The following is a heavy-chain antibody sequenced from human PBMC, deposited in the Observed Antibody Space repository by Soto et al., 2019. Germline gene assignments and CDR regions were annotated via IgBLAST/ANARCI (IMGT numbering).Heavy chain of an antibody. Sequence: SETLSLSCAVYGGSFSGYYWSWIRQPPGKGLEWIGEINHSGSTNYNPSLKSRVTISVDTSKNQFSLKLSSVTAADTAVYYCARMGHPDVWGKGTTVTVSS. J-gene: IGHJ6*04. CDR1: GGSFSGYY. V-gene: IGHV4-34*01. CDR3: ARMGHPDV. CDR2: INHSGST.